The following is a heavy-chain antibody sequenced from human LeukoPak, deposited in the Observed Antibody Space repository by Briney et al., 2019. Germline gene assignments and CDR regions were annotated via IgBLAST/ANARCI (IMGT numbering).Heavy chain of an antibody. J-gene: IGHJ6*03. V-gene: IGHV1-2*02. CDR1: GYTFNRYY. CDR2: INPRSGGT. D-gene: IGHD3-10*01. Sequence: GASVMVSCKAFGYTFNRYYIQWVRQAPGQGLEWMGWINPRSGGTKYAQKFQGRVTMTRDTSISTAYMELSRLTSDDTAVYYCARPYTKIELWFGESDYSYMDVWGKGTTVTISS. CDR3: ARPYTKIELWFGESDYSYMDV.